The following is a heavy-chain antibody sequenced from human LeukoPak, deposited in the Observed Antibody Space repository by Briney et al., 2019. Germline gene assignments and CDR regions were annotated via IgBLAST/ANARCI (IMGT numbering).Heavy chain of an antibody. V-gene: IGHV3-7*01. J-gene: IGHJ4*02. CDR2: IKQDGSEK. CDR3: AGLGGYGTHFDY. CDR1: GFTFSSYW. Sequence: GGSLRLSCAASGFTFSSYWMSWVRQAPGKGPEWVANIKQDGSEKYYVDSVKGRFTISRDNAKNSLYLQMNSLRAEDTAVYYCAGLGGYGTHFDYWGQGTLVTVSS. D-gene: IGHD5-12*01.